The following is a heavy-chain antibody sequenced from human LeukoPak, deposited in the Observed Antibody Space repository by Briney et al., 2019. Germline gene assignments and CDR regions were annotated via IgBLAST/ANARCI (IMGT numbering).Heavy chain of an antibody. Sequence: ASVKVSCKTSGYIFTDYYIHWVRQAPGQGLEWMGWINPKTGDTNSAEKFQRWVTMTRDTAISTAYMELNRLALDDTAVYYCARVVYSHGYCDRVTCPNWFDPWGQGTLVTVSS. J-gene: IGHJ5*02. V-gene: IGHV1-2*04. D-gene: IGHD2-2*03. CDR3: ARVVYSHGYCDRVTCPNWFDP. CDR2: INPKTGDT. CDR1: GYIFTDYY.